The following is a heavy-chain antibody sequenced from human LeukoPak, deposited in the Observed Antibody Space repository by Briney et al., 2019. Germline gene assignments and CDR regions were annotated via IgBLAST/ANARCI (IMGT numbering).Heavy chain of an antibody. V-gene: IGHV1-18*01. CDR2: ISAYNGNT. CDR3: ASGGNSVGDKGNYYYYGMDV. D-gene: IGHD4-23*01. Sequence: ASVKVSCKASGYTFTSYGISWVRQAPGQGLEWMGWISAYNGNTNYAQKLQGRVAMTTDTSTSTAYMELSSLRSEDTAVYYCASGGNSVGDKGNYYYYGMDVWGQGTTVTVSS. J-gene: IGHJ6*02. CDR1: GYTFTSYG.